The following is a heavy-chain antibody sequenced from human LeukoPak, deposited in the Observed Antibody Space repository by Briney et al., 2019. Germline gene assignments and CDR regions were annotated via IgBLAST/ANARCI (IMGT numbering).Heavy chain of an antibody. J-gene: IGHJ3*02. V-gene: IGHV4-31*03. CDR1: GSSISSSSYY. D-gene: IGHD2-15*01. Sequence: SETLSLTCTVSGSSISSSSYYWGWIRQPPGKGLEWIGYIYYSGSTYYNPSLKSRVTISVDTSKNQFSLKLSSVTAADTAVYYCARAEGLGYCSGGSCSTGAFDIWGQGTMVTVSS. CDR3: ARAEGLGYCSGGSCSTGAFDI. CDR2: IYYSGST.